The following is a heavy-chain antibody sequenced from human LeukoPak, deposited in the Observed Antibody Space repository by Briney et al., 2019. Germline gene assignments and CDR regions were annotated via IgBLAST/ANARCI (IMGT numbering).Heavy chain of an antibody. D-gene: IGHD3-10*01. CDR2: IYHSGST. CDR3: ARDFTTTTMVRGVIISYYGMDV. Sequence: GSLRLSCAASGFSFSSYEMNWVRQAPGKGLEWIGEIYHSGSTNYNPSLKSRVTISVDKSKNQFSLKLSSVTAADTAVYYCARDFTTTTMVRGVIISYYGMDVWGQGTTVTVSS. V-gene: IGHV4-4*02. CDR1: GFSFSSYE. J-gene: IGHJ6*02.